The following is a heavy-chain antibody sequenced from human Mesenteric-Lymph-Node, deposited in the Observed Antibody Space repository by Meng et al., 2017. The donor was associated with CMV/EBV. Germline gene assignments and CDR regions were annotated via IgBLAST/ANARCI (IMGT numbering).Heavy chain of an antibody. CDR3: ARGGCTRNSCYTGTVNGMDV. J-gene: IGHJ6*02. CDR1: GGSFSTYA. CDR2: IIPLFDSA. Sequence: SVKVSCKASGGSFSTYAISWVRQAPGQGLEWMGGIIPLFDSAYYGQNFQDRVTITRDESTATAYMELTSLTSEDTAVYYCARGGCTRNSCYTGTVNGMDVWGQGTTVTVSS. D-gene: IGHD2-2*02. V-gene: IGHV1-69*05.